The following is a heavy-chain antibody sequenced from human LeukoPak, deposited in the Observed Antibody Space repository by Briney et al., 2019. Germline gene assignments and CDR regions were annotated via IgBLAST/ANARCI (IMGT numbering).Heavy chain of an antibody. CDR3: ARADSSPLVWY. CDR2: IYSDGST. V-gene: IGHV3-66*01. Sequence: GGSLRLSCAASGFTFSSYGMHWVRQAPGKGLEWVSVIYSDGSTYYADSVKGRFTISRDYSKTTLYLQMNSMRAEDTAVYYCARADSSPLVWYWGQGTLVTVSS. D-gene: IGHD6-13*01. CDR1: GFTFSSYG. J-gene: IGHJ4*02.